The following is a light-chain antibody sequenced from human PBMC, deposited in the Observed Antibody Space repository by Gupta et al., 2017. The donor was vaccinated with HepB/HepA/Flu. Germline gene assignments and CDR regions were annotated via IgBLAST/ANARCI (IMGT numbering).Light chain of an antibody. V-gene: IGLV2-14*03. CDR1: SSAVGGYNS. J-gene: IGLJ2*01. Sequence: SCLTQPASVSGSPGQSLTISCTGTSSAVGGYNSVSWYQQDPGRAPKRLIYDVSNRPSGVANRFSGSKTGNSASLKIAGLQAEEEAVDYCTSLKSGSTLVIFGGGTKLTVL. CDR3: TSLKSGSTLVI. CDR2: DVS.